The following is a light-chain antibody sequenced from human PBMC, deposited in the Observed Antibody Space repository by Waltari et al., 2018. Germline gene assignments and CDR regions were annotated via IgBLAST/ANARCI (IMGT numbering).Light chain of an antibody. CDR2: VNSDGSH. CDR1: SDYSSFA. CDR3: QTWATGIGL. J-gene: IGLJ2*01. V-gene: IGLV4-69*01. Sequence: QLVLTQPPSASASLGASVKLTCTLSSDYSSFAIAWHQQQPEKGPRYLMKVNSDGSHIKGDGIPDRFSGSSSGTERYLTISSLQSEDEADYYCQTWATGIGLFGGGTKVTVL.